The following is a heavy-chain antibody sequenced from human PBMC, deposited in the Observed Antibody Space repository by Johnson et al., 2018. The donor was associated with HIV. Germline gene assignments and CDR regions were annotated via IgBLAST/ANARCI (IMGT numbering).Heavy chain of an antibody. CDR1: GFTFDDYA. Sequence: QLVESGGGLVQPGRSLRLSCAASGFTFDDYAMHWVRQAPGKGLEWVSGINWNGGSTGYADSVKGRFSISRDNAKNSLYLQMNSLRAEDTALYYCARVVMITFGGVIALDAFDIWGQGTMVTVSS. D-gene: IGHD3-16*02. J-gene: IGHJ3*02. V-gene: IGHV3-9*01. CDR2: INWNGGST. CDR3: ARVVMITFGGVIALDAFDI.